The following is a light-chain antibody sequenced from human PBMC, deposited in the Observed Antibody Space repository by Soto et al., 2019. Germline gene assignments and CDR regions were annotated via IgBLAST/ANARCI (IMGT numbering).Light chain of an antibody. J-gene: IGLJ3*02. V-gene: IGLV4-69*01. Sequence: QLVLTQSPSASASLGASVRLTCTLSRGHATYAIAWHQQQPERGPRLLMKVNSDGSHSKGDGIPDRFSGSSSGAERYLTSSSLRSEDEADYYCQTWGTGFRVFGGGTKLTVL. CDR1: RGHATYA. CDR2: VNSDGSH. CDR3: QTWGTGFRV.